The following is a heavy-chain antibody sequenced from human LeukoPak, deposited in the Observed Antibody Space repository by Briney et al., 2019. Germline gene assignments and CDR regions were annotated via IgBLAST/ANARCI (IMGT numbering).Heavy chain of an antibody. J-gene: IGHJ4*02. CDR2: INHSGST. Sequence: GLEWIGEINHSGSTNYHPPLKRRVTISVDTSKNQFSLKLSSVTAADTAVYYCAPSVGATGYWGQGPLVTVSS. D-gene: IGHD1-26*01. V-gene: IGHV4-34*01. CDR3: APSVGATGY.